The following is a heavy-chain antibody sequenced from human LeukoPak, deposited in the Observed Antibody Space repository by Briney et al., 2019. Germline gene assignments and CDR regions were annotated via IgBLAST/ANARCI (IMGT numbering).Heavy chain of an antibody. CDR3: AREYSSSSGGYCFDY. D-gene: IGHD6-6*01. V-gene: IGHV4-4*07. CDR1: GGSISSYY. J-gene: IGHJ4*02. Sequence: SETLSLTCTVSGGSISSYYWNWIRQPAGKGLEWIGRIYTSGSTNYNPSLKSRVTMSVDTSKNQFSLKLSSVTAADTAVYYCAREYSSSSGGYCFDYWGQGTLVTVSS. CDR2: IYTSGST.